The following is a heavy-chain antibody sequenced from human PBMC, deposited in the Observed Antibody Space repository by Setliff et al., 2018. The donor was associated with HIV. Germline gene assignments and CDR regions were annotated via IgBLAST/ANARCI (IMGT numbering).Heavy chain of an antibody. J-gene: IGHJ6*02. V-gene: IGHV3-72*01. D-gene: IGHD5-18*01. Sequence: GGSLRLSCAASGFTFSDHYMDWVRQSPGKGLEWVGRIANKADSHTIQYAASVQGRFTISRDDSKNSLYLQMSNLQAEDTALYYCTRAGYGHGFDIWGQGTTVTV. CDR1: GFTFSDHY. CDR3: TRAGYGHGFDI. CDR2: IANKADSHTI.